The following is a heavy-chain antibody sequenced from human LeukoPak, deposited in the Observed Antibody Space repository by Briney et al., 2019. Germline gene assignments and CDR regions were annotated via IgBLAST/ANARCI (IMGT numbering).Heavy chain of an antibody. Sequence: GGSLRLSCAASGFTVGSNYMSWVRQAPEKGLEWVSIIYSGGNTYYADSVKGRFTISRDNSKNTLYLQMSSLRAEDTAVYYCARGSDSSGYYYFDYWGQGTLVTVSS. J-gene: IGHJ4*02. CDR3: ARGSDSSGYYYFDY. CDR2: IYSGGNT. CDR1: GFTVGSNY. D-gene: IGHD3-22*01. V-gene: IGHV3-66*01.